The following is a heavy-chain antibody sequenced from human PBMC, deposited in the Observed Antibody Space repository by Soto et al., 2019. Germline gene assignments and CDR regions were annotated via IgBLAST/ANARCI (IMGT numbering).Heavy chain of an antibody. CDR1: GGSFSGYY. Sequence: QVQLQQWGAGLLKPSETLSLTCAVYGGSFSGYYWSWIRQPPGKGLEWIGEINHSGSTNYNPSLKSRVTISVDTSKNQFSLKLSSVTAADTAVYYCAREAYDFWSGYYSDYWGQGTLVTVS. CDR3: AREAYDFWSGYYSDY. D-gene: IGHD3-3*01. J-gene: IGHJ4*02. CDR2: INHSGST. V-gene: IGHV4-34*01.